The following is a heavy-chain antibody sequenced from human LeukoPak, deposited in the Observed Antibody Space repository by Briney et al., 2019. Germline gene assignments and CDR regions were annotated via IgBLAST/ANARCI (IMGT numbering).Heavy chain of an antibody. Sequence: AGGSLRLSCAASGFTFSSYAMHWVRQAPGKGLEWVAVISYDGSNKYYADSVKGRFTISRDNSKNTPYLQMNSLRAEDTAVYYCARDWLEWETELYYFDYWGQGTLVTVSS. V-gene: IGHV3-30-3*01. D-gene: IGHD1-26*01. CDR2: ISYDGSNK. CDR3: ARDWLEWETELYYFDY. CDR1: GFTFSSYA. J-gene: IGHJ4*02.